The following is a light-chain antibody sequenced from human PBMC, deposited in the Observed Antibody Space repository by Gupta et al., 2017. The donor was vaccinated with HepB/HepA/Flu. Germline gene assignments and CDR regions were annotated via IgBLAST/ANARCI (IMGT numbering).Light chain of an antibody. CDR1: QSVSSN. J-gene: IGKJ4*01. CDR3: QQYNNWPPVT. V-gene: IGKV3-15*01. Sequence: EIVMTQSPATLSVSPGERVTLSCRASQSVSSNLAWYQQQHGQAPKLLVYDASTRATGIPARFSGSGSGTEFTLTISSLQSEDFAIYYCQQYNNWPPVTFGGGTKVEIK. CDR2: DAS.